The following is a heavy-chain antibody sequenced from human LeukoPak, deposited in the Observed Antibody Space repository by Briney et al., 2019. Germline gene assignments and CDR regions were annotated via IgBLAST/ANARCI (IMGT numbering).Heavy chain of an antibody. D-gene: IGHD2-2*03. CDR2: MNPNSGNT. V-gene: IGHV1-8*01. Sequence: ASVTVSCKASGYTFTSYDINWVRQATGQGLEGMGWMNPNSGNTGYAQKFQDRVTMTRNTYISTDYMELGSLRSEDTAVYYCAREEVGYRGYCSSTSCFDRNWFEPWGQGTLVTVSS. J-gene: IGHJ5*02. CDR3: AREEVGYRGYCSSTSCFDRNWFEP. CDR1: GYTFTSYD.